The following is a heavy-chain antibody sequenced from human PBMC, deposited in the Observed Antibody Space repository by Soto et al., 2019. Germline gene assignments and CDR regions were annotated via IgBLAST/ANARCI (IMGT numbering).Heavy chain of an antibody. CDR1: GYTFTSYG. CDR2: INVYNGNT. V-gene: IGHV1-18*01. D-gene: IGHD3-22*01. Sequence: ASVKVSCKASGYTFTSYGVSWVRQAPGQGLEWMGRINVYNGNTNYAQNLQGRVTMTTDASTRRAYMELRSLTSDDTAVYYCAREYYDSSGYPRFDYWGQGTQVTVSS. J-gene: IGHJ4*02. CDR3: AREYYDSSGYPRFDY.